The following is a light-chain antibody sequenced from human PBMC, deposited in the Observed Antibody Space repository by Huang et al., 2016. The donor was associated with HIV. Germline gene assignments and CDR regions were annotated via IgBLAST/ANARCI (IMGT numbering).Light chain of an antibody. Sequence: EIVLTQSPGTLSLSPGERATLSCRASQSVSSYYLAWFQQKPGQAPRLLIYGTSSRDTGTPGRFSGSGSGTDFALTISRLEPEDFAVYYCHHYGGSQWTCGQGTKVEIK. CDR2: GTS. CDR1: QSVSSYY. J-gene: IGKJ1*01. CDR3: HHYGGSQWT. V-gene: IGKV3-20*01.